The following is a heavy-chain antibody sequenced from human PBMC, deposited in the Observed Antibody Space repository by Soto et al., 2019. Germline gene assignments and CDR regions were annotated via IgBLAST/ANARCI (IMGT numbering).Heavy chain of an antibody. V-gene: IGHV3-66*01. CDR1: GFTVSSNY. J-gene: IGHJ4*02. CDR3: VRANDYGDYVFDY. D-gene: IGHD4-17*01. CDR2: IYSGGST. Sequence: GGSLRLSCAASGFTVSSNYMSWVRQAPGKGLEWVSVIYSGGSTYYADSVKGRFTISRDNSKNTLYLQMNSLRAEDTAVYYCVRANDYGDYVFDYWGQGTLVTVSS.